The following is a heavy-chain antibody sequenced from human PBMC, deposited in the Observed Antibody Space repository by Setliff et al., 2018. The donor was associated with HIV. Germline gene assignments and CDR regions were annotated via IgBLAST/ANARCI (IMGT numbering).Heavy chain of an antibody. CDR3: AREGTYSGTYWVRRVASFDI. CDR2: VSHTGST. J-gene: IGHJ3*02. Sequence: SETLSLTCTVSGDSISSHYWSWIRQPPGKGLEWIGDVSHTGSTNYNPSLKSRITISADTPKNQFSLKLSSVTAADTAVYYCAREGTYSGTYWVRRVASFDIWGQGTMVTVS. CDR1: GDSISSHY. D-gene: IGHD1-26*01. V-gene: IGHV4-34*01.